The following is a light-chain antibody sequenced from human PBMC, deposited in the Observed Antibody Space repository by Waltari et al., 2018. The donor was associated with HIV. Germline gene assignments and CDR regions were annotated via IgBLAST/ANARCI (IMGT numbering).Light chain of an antibody. Sequence: QSALTQPASVSGSPGQSITTSFTGSPSAFGLYNFISYHQHPGGVPKVIISDVSSRPSGVSSRFSGSKSGNTASLTISWLQAEDEADYYCTSFTSNYTVMFGGGTKVTIL. CDR1: PSAFGLYNF. J-gene: IGLJ3*02. CDR2: DVS. CDR3: TSFTSNYTVM. V-gene: IGLV2-14*03.